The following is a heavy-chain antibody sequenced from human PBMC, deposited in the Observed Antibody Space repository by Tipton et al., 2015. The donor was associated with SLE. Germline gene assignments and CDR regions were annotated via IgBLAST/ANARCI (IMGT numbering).Heavy chain of an antibody. J-gene: IGHJ4*02. CDR1: GGSISSRDYY. D-gene: IGHD4-23*01. Sequence: TLSLTCTVSGGSISSRDYYWNWIRQHPGKGLEWVGYIYYSGSTHYNPSLKSRVTISVDTSKNQFSLKLSSVTAADTAVYYCARATGYGGKLYYFDYWGQGTLVTVSS. V-gene: IGHV4-31*03. CDR3: ARATGYGGKLYYFDY. CDR2: IYYSGST.